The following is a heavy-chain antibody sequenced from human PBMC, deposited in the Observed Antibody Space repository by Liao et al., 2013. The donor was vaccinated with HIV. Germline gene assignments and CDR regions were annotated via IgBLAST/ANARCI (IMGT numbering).Heavy chain of an antibody. V-gene: IGHV4-4*07. CDR1: GGSISSYQ. J-gene: IGHJ4*02. Sequence: QVQLQESGPGLVKPSETLPLTCTVSGGSISSYQWNWIRQPAGKGLEWIGRIYTSGSTNYNPSLKSRVTISVDTSKNQFSLKLSSVTAADTAVYYCARGLLHCSGGNCYSRVDYWGQGTLVTVSS. D-gene: IGHD2-15*01. CDR3: ARGLLHCSGGNCYSRVDY. CDR2: IYTSGST.